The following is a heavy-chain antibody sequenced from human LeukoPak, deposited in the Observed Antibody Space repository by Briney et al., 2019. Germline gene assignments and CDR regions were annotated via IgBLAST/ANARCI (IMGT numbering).Heavy chain of an antibody. V-gene: IGHV4-61*02. CDR1: GGSISSGGNY. CDR3: ARLRFGEGYFDY. D-gene: IGHD3-10*01. J-gene: IGHJ4*02. CDR2: IYASGST. Sequence: PSQTLSLTCAVSGGSISSGGNYWSWIRQPAGKGLEYTGRIYASGSTNYNPSLKSRVTISVDTSKNQFSLKLTSVTAADTAVYYCARLRFGEGYFDYWGQGTLVTVSS.